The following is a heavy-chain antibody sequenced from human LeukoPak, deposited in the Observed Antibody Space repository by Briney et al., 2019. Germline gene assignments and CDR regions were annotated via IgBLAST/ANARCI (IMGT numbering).Heavy chain of an antibody. Sequence: GGSLRLSCAASGFTVCSNYMSWVRQAPGKGLEWVSVIYSGGSTYYADSVKGRFTISRDNSKNTLYLQMNSLRAEDTAVYYCARGSSSPTHFDYWGQGTLVTVSS. V-gene: IGHV3-53*01. J-gene: IGHJ4*02. CDR2: IYSGGST. CDR1: GFTVCSNY. D-gene: IGHD6-6*01. CDR3: ARGSSSPTHFDY.